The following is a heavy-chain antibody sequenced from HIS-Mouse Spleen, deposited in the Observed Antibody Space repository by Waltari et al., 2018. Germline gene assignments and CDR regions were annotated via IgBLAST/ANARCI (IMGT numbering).Heavy chain of an antibody. D-gene: IGHD6-19*01. CDR3: AKDKYSSGWFSNWFDP. Sequence: APGKGLEWVSAISGSGGITYYADSVKGRFTISRDNSKNTLYLQMNSLRAEDTAVYYCAKDKYSSGWFSNWFDPWGQGTLVTVSS. V-gene: IGHV3-23*01. J-gene: IGHJ5*02. CDR2: ISGSGGIT.